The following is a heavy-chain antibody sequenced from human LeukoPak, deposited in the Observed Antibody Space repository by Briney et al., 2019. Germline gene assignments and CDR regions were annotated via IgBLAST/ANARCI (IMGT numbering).Heavy chain of an antibody. CDR3: ATAPPLYYYGSGSYRGFDI. CDR1: GYTLTELS. V-gene: IGHV1-24*01. CDR2: FDPEDGET. D-gene: IGHD3-10*01. Sequence: GASVKVSCKVSGYTLTELSMHWVRQAPGKGLEWMGGFDPEDGETIYAQKFQGRVTMTEDTSTDTAYMELSSLRSEDTAVYYCATAPPLYYYGSGSYRGFDIWSQGTMVTVSS. J-gene: IGHJ3*02.